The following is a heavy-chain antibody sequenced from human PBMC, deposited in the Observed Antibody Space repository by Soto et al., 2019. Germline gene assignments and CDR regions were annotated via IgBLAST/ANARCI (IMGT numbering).Heavy chain of an antibody. CDR1: GYTFTSYD. J-gene: IGHJ6*03. CDR3: ARGRRTVTTDYYYYHIDV. Sequence: ASVKVSCKASGYTFTSYDINWVRQATGQGLEWMGWMNPNSGNTGYAQKFQGRVTMTRNTSISTAYMELSSLRSEDTAVYYCARGRRTVTTDYYYYHIDVWGKGTTVTAP. D-gene: IGHD4-17*01. V-gene: IGHV1-8*01. CDR2: MNPNSGNT.